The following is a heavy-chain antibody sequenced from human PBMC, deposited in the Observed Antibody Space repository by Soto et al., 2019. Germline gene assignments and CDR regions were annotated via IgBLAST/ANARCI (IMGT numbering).Heavy chain of an antibody. D-gene: IGHD2-15*01. CDR2: TGSGTGTG. CDR1: GGTFSTNP. V-gene: IGHV1-69*06. CDR3: SRRDSGGFYRYFDS. J-gene: IGHJ4*02. Sequence: QVQLVQSGAEVKKPGSSVKVSCKASGGTFSTNPISWVRQAPGQGLDWMGGTGSGTGTGNHAQKFQGRLTITVDKSTSTVYMELSSLSSEDTAVYYCSRRDSGGFYRYFDSWGQGTLVTVSS.